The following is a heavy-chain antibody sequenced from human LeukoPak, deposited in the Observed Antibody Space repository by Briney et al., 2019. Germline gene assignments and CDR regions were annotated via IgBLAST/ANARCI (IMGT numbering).Heavy chain of an antibody. V-gene: IGHV5-51*01. Sequence: GESLKISCKGSGYSFTSYWIGWVRQMPGKGLEWMGITYPGDSDTRYSPSFQGQVTISADKSISTAYLQWSSLKASDTAMYYCARRTWSRGYCSSTSCPGNFDYWGQGTLVTVSS. CDR2: TYPGDSDT. CDR1: GYSFTSYW. D-gene: IGHD2-2*01. CDR3: ARRTWSRGYCSSTSCPGNFDY. J-gene: IGHJ4*02.